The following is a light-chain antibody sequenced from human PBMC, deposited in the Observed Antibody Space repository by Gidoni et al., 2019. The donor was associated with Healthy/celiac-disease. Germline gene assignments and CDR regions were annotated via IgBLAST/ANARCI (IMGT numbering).Light chain of an antibody. CDR2: GAS. CDR1: PSVNSN. CDR3: QQYNNWPPLFT. J-gene: IGKJ3*01. V-gene: IGKV3-15*01. Sequence: EIVMTQSPATLSVSPGERATLSCRASPSVNSNLAWYQQKPGQAPRLLIYGASTRATGIPARFSGSGSGTEFTLTISSLQSEDFAVYYCQQYNNWPPLFTFGPGTKVEIK.